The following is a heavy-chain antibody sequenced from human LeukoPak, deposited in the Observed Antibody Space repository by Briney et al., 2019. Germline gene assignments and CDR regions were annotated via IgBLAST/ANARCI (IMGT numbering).Heavy chain of an antibody. Sequence: GGSLRLSCAASGFTFSNYAMSWVRQAPGKGLEWVAVISYDGSNKYYADSVKGQFTISRDNSKNTLYLQMNSLRTEDTAVYYCAKDKGSGSSYFDYWGQGTLVTVSS. D-gene: IGHD3-10*01. CDR1: GFTFSNYA. V-gene: IGHV3-30*18. J-gene: IGHJ4*02. CDR2: ISYDGSNK. CDR3: AKDKGSGSSYFDY.